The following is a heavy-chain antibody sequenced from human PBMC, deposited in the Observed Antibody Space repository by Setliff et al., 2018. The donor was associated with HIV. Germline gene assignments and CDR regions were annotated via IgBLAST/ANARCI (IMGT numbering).Heavy chain of an antibody. CDR3: ARDPKHSSSGDLEY. CDR1: GFTVSSVY. J-gene: IGHJ4*02. V-gene: IGHV4-59*02. D-gene: IGHD3-22*01. CDR2: IYYSGST. Sequence: GSLRLSCAASGFTVSSVYMRWVRQSPGKGLEWIGSIYYSGSTYYNPSLKSRVTISVDSSKNQFSLKLTSLTAADTAVYYCARDPKHSSSGDLEYWGQGTLVTVSS.